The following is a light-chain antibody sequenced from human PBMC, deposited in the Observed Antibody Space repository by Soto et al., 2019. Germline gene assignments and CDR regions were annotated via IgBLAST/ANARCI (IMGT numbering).Light chain of an antibody. V-gene: IGKV1-27*01. J-gene: IGKJ1*01. CDR3: QKYNSAPE. CDR1: QGISNY. CDR2: AAS. Sequence: DIQMTQSPSSLSASVGDRVTMTCRASQGISNYLAWYQQKPGKVPKLLIYAASTLQSGVPSRFSGSGSGTDFTLTISSLQPEDVATYYCQKYNSAPEFGQGTKVDIK.